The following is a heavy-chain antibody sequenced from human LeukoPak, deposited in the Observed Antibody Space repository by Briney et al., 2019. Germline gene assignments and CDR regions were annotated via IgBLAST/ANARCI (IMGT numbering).Heavy chain of an antibody. V-gene: IGHV1-69*04. CDR3: ARDPGGVVTIDWFDP. J-gene: IGHJ5*02. CDR2: IIPILGIA. Sequence: GASVKVSCKASGGTFSSYTISWVRQAPGQGLEWMGRIIPILGIANYAQKFQGRVTITADKSTSTDYMELSSLRSEDTAVYYCARDPGGVVTIDWFDPWGQGTLVTVSS. CDR1: GGTFSSYT. D-gene: IGHD3-3*01.